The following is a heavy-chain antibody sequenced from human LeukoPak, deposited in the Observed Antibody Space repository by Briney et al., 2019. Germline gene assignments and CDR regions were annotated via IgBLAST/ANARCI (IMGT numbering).Heavy chain of an antibody. CDR2: ISGSGGST. Sequence: GGSLRLSCAASGFTFSSYAMSWVRQAPGKGLEWVSAISGSGGSTYYADSVKGRFTISRDNSKNTLYLQMNSLRAEDTAVYYCAKDRFQVVVAATRYFDYWAREPWSPSPQ. J-gene: IGHJ4*02. CDR1: GFTFSSYA. V-gene: IGHV3-23*01. D-gene: IGHD2-15*01. CDR3: AKDRFQVVVAATRYFDY.